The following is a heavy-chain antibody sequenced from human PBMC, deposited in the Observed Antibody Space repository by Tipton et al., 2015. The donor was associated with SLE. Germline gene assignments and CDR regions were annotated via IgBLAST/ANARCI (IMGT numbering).Heavy chain of an antibody. D-gene: IGHD2-15*01. V-gene: IGHV4-59*01. CDR3: ASGGKRRPVLAPAVEV. CDR2: IYYRGST. CDR1: GGSISGYY. J-gene: IGHJ4*02. Sequence: TLSLTCTVSGGSISGYYWSWIRQPPGKGLDWIGYIYYRGSTNYNPSLKSRVTISVDTSKNQFSLKLSSVTAADTAVYYCASGGKRRPVLAPAVEVWGQGTLVTVSS.